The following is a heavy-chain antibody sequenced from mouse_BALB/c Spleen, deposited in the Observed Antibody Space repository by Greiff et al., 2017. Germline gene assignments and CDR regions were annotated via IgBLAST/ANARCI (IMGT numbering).Heavy chain of an antibody. Sequence: DVMLVESGGGLVKPGGSLKLSCAASGFTFSSYAMSWVRQTPEKRLGWVASISSGGSYTYYPDTVTGRFTISRDNAKNTLYLEMSSLRSEDTAMYYCARGTSLLRAAWFAYWGQGTLVTVSA. CDR3: ARGTSLLRAAWFAY. J-gene: IGHJ3*01. CDR2: ISSGGSYT. V-gene: IGHV5-9-4*01. CDR1: GFTFSSYA. D-gene: IGHD1-2*01.